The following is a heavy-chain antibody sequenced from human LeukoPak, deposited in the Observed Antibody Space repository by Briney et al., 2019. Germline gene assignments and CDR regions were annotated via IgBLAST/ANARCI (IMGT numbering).Heavy chain of an antibody. J-gene: IGHJ3*02. CDR2: IYYSGST. D-gene: IGHD2-15*01. V-gene: IGHV4-30-4*08. CDR3: AGLGFVVVVAAIGI. CDR1: GGSISSGDYY. Sequence: SETLSLTCTVSGGSISSGDYYWSWIRQPPGKGLEWIGYIYYSGSTYYNPSLKSRVTLSVDTSKNQFSLKLSSVTAADMAVYYCAGLGFVVVVAAIGIWGQGTMVTVSS.